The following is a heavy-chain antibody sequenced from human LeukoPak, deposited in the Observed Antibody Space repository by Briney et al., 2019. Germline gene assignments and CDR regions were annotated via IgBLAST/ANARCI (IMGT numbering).Heavy chain of an antibody. D-gene: IGHD3-22*01. CDR2: ISSGGGNT. Sequence: GGSLRLSCATSGFTFTSYAMSWVRQAPGKGPEWLSGISSGGGNTYYADSVRGRLTISRDNSKNTLYLQMHSLRADDTAVYFCAKDSRLIITYFDSWGQGTLVTVSS. V-gene: IGHV3-23*01. CDR3: AKDSRLIITYFDS. CDR1: GFTFTSYA. J-gene: IGHJ4*02.